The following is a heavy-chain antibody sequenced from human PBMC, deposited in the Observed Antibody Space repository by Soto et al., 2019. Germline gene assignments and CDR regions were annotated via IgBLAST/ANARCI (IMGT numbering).Heavy chain of an antibody. CDR1: GFTFSSYA. J-gene: IGHJ6*02. V-gene: IGHV3-23*01. Sequence: PGGSLRLSCAASGFTFSSYAMEWVRQAPGKGLEWVSLIGESGTPTYYADSVKGRFTISRDNSGNTLFLEMYSLRAEDTAVYYCARYIPGVRYYGVDVWGQGTTVTVSS. CDR2: IGESGTPT. D-gene: IGHD2-2*01. CDR3: ARYIPGVRYYGVDV.